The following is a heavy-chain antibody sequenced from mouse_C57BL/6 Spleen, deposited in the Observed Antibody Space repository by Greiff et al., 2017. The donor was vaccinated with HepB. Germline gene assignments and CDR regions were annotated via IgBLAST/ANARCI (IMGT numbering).Heavy chain of an antibody. Sequence: QVHVKQPGAELVKPGASVKMSCKASGYTFTSYWITWVKQRPGQGLEWIGDIYPGSGSTNYNEKFKSKATLTVDTSSSTAYMQLSSLTSEDSAVYYCARKAYGNYGYFDVWGTGTTVTVSS. CDR1: GYTFTSYW. J-gene: IGHJ1*03. CDR2: IYPGSGST. D-gene: IGHD2-1*01. CDR3: ARKAYGNYGYFDV. V-gene: IGHV1-55*01.